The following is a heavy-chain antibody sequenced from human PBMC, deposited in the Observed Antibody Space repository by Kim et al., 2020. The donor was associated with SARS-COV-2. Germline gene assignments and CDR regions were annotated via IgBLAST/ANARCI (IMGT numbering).Heavy chain of an antibody. J-gene: IGHJ6*02. CDR3: ARAVLRYFDWLLYGDYYYGMDV. V-gene: IGHV7-4-1*02. CDR1: GYTFTSYA. CDR2: INTNTGNP. Sequence: ASVKVSCKASGYTFTSYAMNWVRQAPGQGLEWMGWINTNTGNPTYAQGFTGRFVFSLDTSVSTAYLQISSLKAEDTAVYYCARAVLRYFDWLLYGDYYYGMDVWGQGTTVTVSS. D-gene: IGHD3-9*01.